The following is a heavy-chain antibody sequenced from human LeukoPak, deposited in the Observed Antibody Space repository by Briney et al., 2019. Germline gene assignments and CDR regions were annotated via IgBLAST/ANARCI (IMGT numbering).Heavy chain of an antibody. Sequence: GASVKVSCKASGYTFTSYDINWVRQATGQGLEWMGWMNPNSGNTGYAQKFQGRVTMTRNTSISTAYMELSSLRSEDTAVYYCARDIAAAGMVSSYYYYYYMDVWGKGTTVTISS. CDR3: ARDIAAAGMVSSYYYYYYMDV. J-gene: IGHJ6*03. CDR1: GYTFTSYD. D-gene: IGHD6-13*01. CDR2: MNPNSGNT. V-gene: IGHV1-8*01.